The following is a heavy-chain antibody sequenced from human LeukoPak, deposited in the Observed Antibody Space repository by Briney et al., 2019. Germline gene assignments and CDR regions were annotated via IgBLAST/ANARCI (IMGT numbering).Heavy chain of an antibody. D-gene: IGHD4-17*01. CDR2: ISSSSSSI. CDR3: ARGDYGDYRPFAFDI. CDR1: GFTFSSYG. Sequence: GGSLRLSCAASGFTFSSYGMNWVRQAPGKGLEWVSYISSSSSSIYYADSVKGRFTISRDNAKNSLYLQMNSLRDEDTAVYYCARGDYGDYRPFAFDIWGQGTMVTVSS. V-gene: IGHV3-48*02. J-gene: IGHJ3*02.